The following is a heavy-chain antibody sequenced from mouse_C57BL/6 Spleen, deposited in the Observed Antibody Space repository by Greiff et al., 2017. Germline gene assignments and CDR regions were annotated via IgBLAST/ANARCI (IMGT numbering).Heavy chain of an antibody. J-gene: IGHJ2*01. Sequence: VQGVESGPGLVAPSQSLSITCTVSGFSLTSYGVSWVRQPPGKGLEWLGVIWGDGSTNYHSALISRLSISKDNSKSQVFLKLNSLQTDDTATYYCARTMIYYDYDGGYYFDYWGQGTTLTVSS. CDR1: GFSLTSYG. V-gene: IGHV2-3*01. D-gene: IGHD2-4*01. CDR2: IWGDGST. CDR3: ARTMIYYDYDGGYYFDY.